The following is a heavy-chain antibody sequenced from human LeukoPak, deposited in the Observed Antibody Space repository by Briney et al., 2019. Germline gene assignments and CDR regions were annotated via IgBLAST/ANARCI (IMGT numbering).Heavy chain of an antibody. V-gene: IGHV4-30-2*01. Sequence: SQTLSLTCAVSGGSISSGGYSWSWLRQPPGKGLEWIGYIYHSGSAYYNPSLKSRVTISVDRSKNQFSLKLSSVTAADTAVYYCARVGCSGGSCSYGMDVWGQGTTVTVSS. CDR1: GGSISSGGYS. CDR2: IYHSGSA. CDR3: ARVGCSGGSCSYGMDV. D-gene: IGHD2-15*01. J-gene: IGHJ6*02.